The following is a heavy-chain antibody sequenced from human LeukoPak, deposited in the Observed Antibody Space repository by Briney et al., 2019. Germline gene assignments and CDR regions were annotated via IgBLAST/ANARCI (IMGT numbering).Heavy chain of an antibody. CDR2: IYTSGST. D-gene: IGHD2-2*02. J-gene: IGHJ5*02. V-gene: IGHV4-61*02. CDR3: ARGAVPAAIIDNWFDP. CDR1: GGSISSGSYY. Sequence: PSETPSLTCTVSGGSISSGSYYWSWIRQPAGKGLEWIGRIYTSGSTNYNPSLKSRVTISVDTPKNQFSLKLSSVTAADTAVYYCARGAVPAAIIDNWFDPWGQGTLVTVSS.